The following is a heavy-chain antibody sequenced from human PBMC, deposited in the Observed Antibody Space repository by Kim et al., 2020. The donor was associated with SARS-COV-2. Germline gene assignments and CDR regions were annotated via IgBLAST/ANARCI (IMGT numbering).Heavy chain of an antibody. CDR2: ISYDGSNK. J-gene: IGHJ6*02. V-gene: IGHV3-30*18. Sequence: GGSLRLSCAASGFTFSSYGMHWVRQAPGKGLEWVAVISYDGSNKYYADSVKGRFTISRDNSKNTLYLQMNSLRAEDTAVYYCAKDYRTTGGMDVWGQGTTVTVSS. CDR3: AKDYRTTGGMDV. D-gene: IGHD1-1*01. CDR1: GFTFSSYG.